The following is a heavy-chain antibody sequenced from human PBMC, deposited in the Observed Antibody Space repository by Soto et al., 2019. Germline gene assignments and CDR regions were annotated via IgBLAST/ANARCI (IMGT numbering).Heavy chain of an antibody. Sequence: ASVKVYCKACGYTFTSYAMHWVRQAPGQRLEWMGWINAGNGNTKYSQKFQGRVTITRDTSASTAYMELSSLRSEDTAVYYCATGGHIAAAGPYLLYFCGQGTLVTVSS. CDR2: INAGNGNT. CDR1: GYTFTSYA. J-gene: IGHJ4*02. V-gene: IGHV1-3*01. CDR3: ATGGHIAAAGPYLLYF. D-gene: IGHD6-13*01.